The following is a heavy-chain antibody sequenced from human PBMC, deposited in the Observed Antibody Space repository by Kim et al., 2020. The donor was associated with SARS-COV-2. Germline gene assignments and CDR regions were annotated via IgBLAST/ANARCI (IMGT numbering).Heavy chain of an antibody. CDR3: ARESDYGSGSYYNGLYFDY. CDR2: IIPIFGTA. CDR1: GGTFSSYA. Sequence: SVKVSCKASGGTFSSYAISWVRQAPGQGLEWMGGIIPIFGTANYAQKFQGRVTITADESTSTAYMELSSLRSEDTAVYYCARESDYGSGSYYNGLYFDYWGQGTLVTVSS. V-gene: IGHV1-69*13. J-gene: IGHJ4*02. D-gene: IGHD3-10*01.